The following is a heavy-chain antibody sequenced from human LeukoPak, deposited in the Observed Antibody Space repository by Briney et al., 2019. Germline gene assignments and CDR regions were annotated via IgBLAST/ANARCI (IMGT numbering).Heavy chain of an antibody. CDR2: IYYSGST. V-gene: IGHV4-34*01. CDR3: ARGLYNYGHGDY. CDR1: GGSFSGYY. J-gene: IGHJ4*02. Sequence: SSETLSLTCAVYGGSFSGYYWSWIRQPPVKGLEWVGSIYYSGSTYYNPSLKSRVTISVDTSKNQFSLKLSSVTAADTAVYYCARGLYNYGHGDYWGQGTLVTVSS. D-gene: IGHD5-18*01.